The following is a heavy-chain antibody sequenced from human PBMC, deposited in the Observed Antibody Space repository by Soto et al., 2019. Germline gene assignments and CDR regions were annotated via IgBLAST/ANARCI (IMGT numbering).Heavy chain of an antibody. J-gene: IGHJ4*02. CDR1: GYTFSGHW. CDR2: IDPSDSYI. Sequence: GESLKISCKTSGYTFSGHWISWVRQVPGEGLQWMGNIDPSDSYINYNPALRGHVTFSVDKSNSTAYLHWRSLGPSDTAIYYCARHGAAIWLGYWGQGTLVTVSS. D-gene: IGHD6-19*01. V-gene: IGHV5-10-1*01. CDR3: ARHGAAIWLGY.